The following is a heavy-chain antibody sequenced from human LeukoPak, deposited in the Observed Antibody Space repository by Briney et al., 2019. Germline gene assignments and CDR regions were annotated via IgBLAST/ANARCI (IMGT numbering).Heavy chain of an antibody. CDR3: ASGYSYDLFDY. CDR2: IYHSGST. D-gene: IGHD5-18*01. V-gene: IGHV4-38-2*02. J-gene: IGHJ4*02. Sequence: PSETLSLTCTVSGYSISSGYYWGWIRQPPGKGLEWIGSIYHSGSTYYNPSLKSRVTISVDTSKNQFSLKLSSVTAADTAVYYCASGYSYDLFDYWGQGTLATVSS. CDR1: GYSISSGYY.